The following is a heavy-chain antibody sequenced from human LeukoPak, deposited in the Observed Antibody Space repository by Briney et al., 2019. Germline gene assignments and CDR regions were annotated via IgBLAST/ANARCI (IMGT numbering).Heavy chain of an antibody. D-gene: IGHD4-23*01. CDR1: GYTFTSYY. Sequence: GASVKVSCKASGYTFTSYYMHWVRQAPGQGLEWMGIINPSGGSTSYAQKFQGRVTITADESTSTAYMELSSLRSEDTAVYYCARDNGGSYYYYGMDVWGQGTTVTVSS. CDR3: ARDNGGSYYYYGMDV. CDR2: INPSGGST. V-gene: IGHV1-46*01. J-gene: IGHJ6*02.